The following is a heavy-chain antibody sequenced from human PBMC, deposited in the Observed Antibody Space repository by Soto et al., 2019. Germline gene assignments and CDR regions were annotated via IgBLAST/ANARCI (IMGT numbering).Heavy chain of an antibody. CDR2: MYNTGST. J-gene: IGHJ6*02. D-gene: IGHD2-21*02. V-gene: IGHV4-59*01. CDR1: GCSISSYY. Sequence: QVRLQESGPGLVKPSETLSLTCTVSGCSISSYYWSWIRQPPGKGLEWIGYMYNTGSTIYNPSLKSGVTISVDPSKNQFSLKLNSVTAADTAVYYCARDLWGYCGADCYPLDVWGQGTTVTVSS. CDR3: ARDLWGYCGADCYPLDV.